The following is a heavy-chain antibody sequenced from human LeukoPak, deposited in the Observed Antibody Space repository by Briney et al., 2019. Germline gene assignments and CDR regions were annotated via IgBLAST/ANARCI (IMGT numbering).Heavy chain of an antibody. V-gene: IGHV5-10-1*01. Sequence: GESLKISCKGSGYSFSNYWISWVRQMPGKGLEWMGRIDPSDSYTKYSPSFQGHVTISADKSISTVYLQWSSLKASDTAMYYCASQTGDSSGYRYWYFDPWGRGTLVTVSS. CDR3: ASQTGDSSGYRYWYFDP. D-gene: IGHD3-22*01. CDR1: GYSFSNYW. J-gene: IGHJ2*01. CDR2: IDPSDSYT.